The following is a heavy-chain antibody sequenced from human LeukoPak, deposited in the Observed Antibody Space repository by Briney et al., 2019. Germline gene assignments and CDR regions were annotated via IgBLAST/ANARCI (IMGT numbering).Heavy chain of an antibody. Sequence: GGSLRLSCAGSGFTFSGYARHWVRQAPGKGLEYVSAISSNGGSTYYANSVKGRFTISRDNSKNTLYLQMGSLRGEDMAVYYCVRDWAGRMLLGFDIWGQGTMVTVSS. D-gene: IGHD6-19*01. CDR2: ISSNGGST. CDR3: VRDWAGRMLLGFDI. V-gene: IGHV3-64*01. J-gene: IGHJ3*02. CDR1: GFTFSGYA.